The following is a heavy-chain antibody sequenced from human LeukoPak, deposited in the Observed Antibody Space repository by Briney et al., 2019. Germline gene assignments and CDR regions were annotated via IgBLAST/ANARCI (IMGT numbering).Heavy chain of an antibody. V-gene: IGHV3-23*01. CDR1: GFTFSNFG. Sequence: GGSLRLSCAASGFTFSNFGMHWVRQAPGKGLEWVSAISGSGGSTYYADSVKGRFTISRDNSKNTLYLQMNSLRAEDTAVYYCAKEGYDSSGYYFSDYWGQGTLVTVSS. D-gene: IGHD3-22*01. CDR2: ISGSGGST. J-gene: IGHJ4*02. CDR3: AKEGYDSSGYYFSDY.